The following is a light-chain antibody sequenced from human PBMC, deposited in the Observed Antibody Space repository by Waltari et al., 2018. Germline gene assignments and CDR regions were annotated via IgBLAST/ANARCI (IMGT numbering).Light chain of an antibody. CDR2: EVD. V-gene: IGLV2-23*02. J-gene: IGLJ3*02. CDR1: PARIQKNKL. Sequence: QSALTHPASVSGSPGQLIAISCDPTPARIQKNKLGSLYPRPPGKALKVIIYEVDKRPSGVSDRFSGSRSGNTASLTIAGLQAEDEADYYCCSYAGSSSNWLFGGGTKVTVL. CDR3: CSYAGSSSNWL.